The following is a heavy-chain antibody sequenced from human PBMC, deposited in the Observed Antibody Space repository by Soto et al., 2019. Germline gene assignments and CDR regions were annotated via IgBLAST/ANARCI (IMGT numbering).Heavy chain of an antibody. CDR3: ARDASSSWYYYYYGMDV. Sequence: KSSETLSLTCTVSGGSISSGGYYWSWIRQHPGKGLEWIGYIYYSGSTYYNPSLKSRVTILVDTSKNQFSLKLSSVTAADTAVYYCARDASSSWYYYYYGMDVWGQGTTVTVS. CDR1: GGSISSGGYY. V-gene: IGHV4-31*03. CDR2: IYYSGST. J-gene: IGHJ6*02. D-gene: IGHD6-13*01.